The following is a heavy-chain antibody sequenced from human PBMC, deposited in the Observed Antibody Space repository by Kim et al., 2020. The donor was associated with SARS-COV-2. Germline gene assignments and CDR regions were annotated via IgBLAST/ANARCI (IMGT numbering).Heavy chain of an antibody. D-gene: IGHD3-9*01. CDR1: GFTVSSNY. V-gene: IGHV3-66*02. Sequence: GGSLRLSCAASGFTVSSNYMSWVRQAPGKGLEWVSVIYSGGSTYYADSVKGRFTISRDNSKNTLYLQMNSLRAEDTAVYYCARDSGYYDILTGYYPNYYYGMDVWGQGTTVTVSS. J-gene: IGHJ6*02. CDR3: ARDSGYYDILTGYYPNYYYGMDV. CDR2: IYSGGST.